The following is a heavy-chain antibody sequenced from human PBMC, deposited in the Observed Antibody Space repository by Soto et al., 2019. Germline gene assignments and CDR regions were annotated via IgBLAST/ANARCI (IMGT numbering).Heavy chain of an antibody. J-gene: IGHJ4*02. CDR2: ISSSGSYI. CDR1: GFTFSSNS. Sequence: EVQVVESGGGLVKPGGSLRLSCAASGFTFSSNSMNWVRQAPGKGLEWVSSISSSGSYIYYADSVKGRITVSRDNAKNSLYLQMTSRRAEDTAVYYCARAPARYCSGGSCYSEIFDYWGQGTLVTVSS. CDR3: ARAPARYCSGGSCYSEIFDY. V-gene: IGHV3-21*01. D-gene: IGHD2-15*01.